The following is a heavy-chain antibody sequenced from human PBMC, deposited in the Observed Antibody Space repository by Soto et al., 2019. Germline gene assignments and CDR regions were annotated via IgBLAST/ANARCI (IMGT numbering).Heavy chain of an antibody. J-gene: IGHJ4*02. D-gene: IGHD3-3*01. CDR3: ARGTYYDFWSGYYRGYLDY. CDR2: IKQDGSEK. CDR1: GFTFSSYW. Sequence: EVQLVESGGGLVQPGGSLRLSCAASGFTFSSYWMSWVRQAPGKGLEWVANIKQDGSEKYYVDSVKGRFTISRDNAKNSLYLQMNSLRAEDTAVYYCARGTYYDFWSGYYRGYLDYWGQGTLVTVSS. V-gene: IGHV3-7*04.